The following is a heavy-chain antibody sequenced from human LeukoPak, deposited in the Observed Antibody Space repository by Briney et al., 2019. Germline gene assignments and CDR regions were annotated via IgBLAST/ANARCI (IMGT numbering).Heavy chain of an antibody. D-gene: IGHD3-10*01. J-gene: IGHJ5*02. Sequence: ASVKVSCKASGYTFTGYYMHWVRQAPGQGLEWMGWINPNSGGTNYAQKFQGRVTMTRDTSISTAYMELSRLRSDDTAVYYCARRARVRGVISPWFDPWGQGTLVAVSS. V-gene: IGHV1-2*02. CDR1: GYTFTGYY. CDR2: INPNSGGT. CDR3: ARRARVRGVISPWFDP.